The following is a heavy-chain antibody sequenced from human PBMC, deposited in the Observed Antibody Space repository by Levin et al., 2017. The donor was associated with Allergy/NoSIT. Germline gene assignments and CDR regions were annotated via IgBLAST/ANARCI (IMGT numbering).Heavy chain of an antibody. J-gene: IGHJ4*02. CDR1: GFTFSDHY. CDR3: ARVSGTFYGHFDY. D-gene: IGHD1-26*01. CDR2: TRNKANSYTT. Sequence: GGSLRLSCAASGFTFSDHYMDWVRHAPGKGLEWVGRTRNKANSYTTEYAASVKGRFTISRDDSKNSLYLQMNSLKTEDTAVYYCARVSGTFYGHFDYWGQGTLVIVSS. V-gene: IGHV3-72*01.